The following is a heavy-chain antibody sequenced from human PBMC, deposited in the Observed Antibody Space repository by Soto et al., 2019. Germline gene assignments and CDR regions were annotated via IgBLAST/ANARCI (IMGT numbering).Heavy chain of an antibody. CDR3: ATEPRGNRLKTVYGMDV. CDR1: GYTFTSYG. CDR2: ISAYNGNT. D-gene: IGHD3-22*01. Sequence: GASVKVSCKASGYTFTSYGISWVRQAPGQGLEWMGWISAYNGNTNYAQKLQGRVTMTTDTSTSTAYMELRSLRSDDTAVYYSATEPRGNRLKTVYGMDVWGQGTTVTVSS. J-gene: IGHJ6*02. V-gene: IGHV1-18*01.